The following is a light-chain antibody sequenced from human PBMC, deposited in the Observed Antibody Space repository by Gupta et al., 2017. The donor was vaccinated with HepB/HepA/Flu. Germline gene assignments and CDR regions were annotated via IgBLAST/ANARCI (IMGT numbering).Light chain of an antibody. CDR2: LYSDGTH. CDR1: SGHRNYV. CDR3: QTWGTDIVV. V-gene: IGLV4-69*01. Sequence: TCSLSSGHRNYVIAWHQQQPEEGPRFLMKLYSDGTHDKGDGIPDRFSGSSSGAERYLTISSLQSVDEADYYCQTWGTDIVVFGGGTKVTVL. J-gene: IGLJ3*02.